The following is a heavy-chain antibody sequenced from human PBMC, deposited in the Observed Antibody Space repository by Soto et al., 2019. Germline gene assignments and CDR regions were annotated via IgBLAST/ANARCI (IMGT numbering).Heavy chain of an antibody. Sequence: GSLRLSCAASGFTFNNYAMSWVRQAPGKGLEWVSAISANGQGIYYADSVKGRFIISRDSSKNTVFLHMDSLTAEDTAVYYCAKDRNYPRDQFHNWGQGTLVTVYS. CDR2: ISANGQGI. CDR3: AKDRNYPRDQFHN. D-gene: IGHD1-7*01. J-gene: IGHJ4*02. V-gene: IGHV3-23*01. CDR1: GFTFNNYA.